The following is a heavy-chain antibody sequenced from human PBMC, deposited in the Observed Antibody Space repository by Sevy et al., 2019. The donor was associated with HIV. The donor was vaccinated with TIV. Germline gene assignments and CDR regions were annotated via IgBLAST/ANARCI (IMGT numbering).Heavy chain of an antibody. CDR2: FHEDGES. D-gene: IGHD1-20*01. Sequence: ASVKVSCKVSGYTLSKLSMHWVRQAPGKGLEWMGGFHEDGESMYAQKFQGRVTMTEDTSTDTAYMELSSLRAEDTAVYYCARDITDPPTGMAVWGQGTTVTVSS. CDR1: GYTLSKLS. V-gene: IGHV1-24*01. J-gene: IGHJ6*02. CDR3: ARDITDPPTGMAV.